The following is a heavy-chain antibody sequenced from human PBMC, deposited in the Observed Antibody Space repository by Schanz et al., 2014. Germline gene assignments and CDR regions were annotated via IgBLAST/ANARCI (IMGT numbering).Heavy chain of an antibody. CDR2: ISGSGVTI. CDR3: ARGREVVAKIFDV. CDR1: GFTFRSYS. Sequence: EVQLVESGGSLVQPGGSLRLSCAASGFTFRSYSMNWVRQAPGKGLEWVSVISGSGVTIYYADSVKGRFTISRDNAKNSLYLQMNSLRAEDTGVYYCARGREVVAKIFDVWGQGTMVTVSS. J-gene: IGHJ3*01. V-gene: IGHV3-48*01. D-gene: IGHD3-22*01.